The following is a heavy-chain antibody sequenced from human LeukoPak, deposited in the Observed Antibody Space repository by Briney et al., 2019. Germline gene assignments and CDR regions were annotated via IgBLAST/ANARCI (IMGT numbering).Heavy chain of an antibody. D-gene: IGHD6-13*01. CDR3: ARATKAAGTFDY. Sequence: GGSLRLSCAASGFIFSRYWMNWVRQAPGKGLEWVSYIKSDGSSTSYADSVKGRFTISRDNAKNTLYLQMNSLRAEDTAVYYCARATKAAGTFDYWGQGTLVTVSS. CDR1: GFIFSRYW. V-gene: IGHV3-74*01. CDR2: IKSDGSST. J-gene: IGHJ4*02.